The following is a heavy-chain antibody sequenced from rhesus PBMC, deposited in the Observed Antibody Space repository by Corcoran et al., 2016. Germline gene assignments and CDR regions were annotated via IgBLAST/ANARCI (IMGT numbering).Heavy chain of an antibody. CDR2: IDGGSGST. CDR3: ASAYGLDS. J-gene: IGHJ6*01. Sequence: QVQLQESGPGLVKPSETLSLTCVVSGGSFSSNYCNWLRQPPGKAPEWIGRIDGGSGSTSYNPSLTSRVTISTDTSKNQFSLKLSSVTAADTAMYYCASAYGLDSWGQGVVVTVSS. CDR1: GGSFSSNY. V-gene: IGHV4-147*01.